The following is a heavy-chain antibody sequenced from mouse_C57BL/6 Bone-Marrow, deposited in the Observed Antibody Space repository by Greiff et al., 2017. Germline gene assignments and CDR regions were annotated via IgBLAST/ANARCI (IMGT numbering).Heavy chain of an antibody. CDR2: ISSGGSYT. D-gene: IGHD1-1*02. Sequence: EVQRVESGGDLVKPGGSLKLSCAASGFTFSSYGMSWVRQTPDKRLEWVATISSGGSYTYYPDSVKGRFTISRDNAKNTLYLQMSSLKSEDTAMYYCASHGSPFAYWGQGTLVTVSA. J-gene: IGHJ3*01. CDR3: ASHGSPFAY. V-gene: IGHV5-6*01. CDR1: GFTFSSYG.